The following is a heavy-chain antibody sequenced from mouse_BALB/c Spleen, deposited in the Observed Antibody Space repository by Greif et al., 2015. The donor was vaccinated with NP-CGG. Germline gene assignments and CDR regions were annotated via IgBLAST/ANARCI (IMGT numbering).Heavy chain of an antibody. Sequence: VHLVESGPELVKPGASVKISCKASGYTFTDYYINWVKQKPGQGLEWIGWIYPGSGNTKYNEKFKGKATLTVDTSSSTAYMQLSSLTSEDTAVYFCARRGYYAFDYWGQGTTLTVSS. CDR1: GYTFTDYY. CDR3: ARRGYYAFDY. J-gene: IGHJ2*01. CDR2: IYPGSGNT. V-gene: IGHV1-84*02. D-gene: IGHD2-1*01.